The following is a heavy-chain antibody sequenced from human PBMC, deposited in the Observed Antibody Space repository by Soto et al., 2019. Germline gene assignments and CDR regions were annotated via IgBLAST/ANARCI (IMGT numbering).Heavy chain of an antibody. CDR3: ARGRGNSYGYWFDP. J-gene: IGHJ5*02. CDR1: GGSFSGYF. V-gene: IGHV4-34*01. D-gene: IGHD5-18*01. Sequence: SETLSLTCTVSGGSFSGYFWTWIRQPPGKGLEWLAEINHSGITNYNPSLKSRVTISVDTSKNQFSLKLSSVTAADTAVYYCARGRGNSYGYWFDPWGQGTLVTVS. CDR2: INHSGIT.